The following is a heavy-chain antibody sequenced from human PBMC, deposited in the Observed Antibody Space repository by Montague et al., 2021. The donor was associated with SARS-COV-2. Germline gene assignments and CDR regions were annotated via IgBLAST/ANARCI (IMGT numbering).Heavy chain of an antibody. CDR1: GFSLSTRTVG. V-gene: IGHV2-5*02. CDR2: XYWDDDK. D-gene: IGHD6-6*01. J-gene: IGHJ4*02. CDR3: AHRLPAVAAFDY. Sequence: PGLVKPTETLTLTCTFSGFSLSTRTVGVGWIRQPPGKALEWLALXYWDDDKRYSPSLKSRLTITKVTSKNQVVLTMTNMDPVDTASYYCAHRLPAVAAFDYWGQGTLVTVSS.